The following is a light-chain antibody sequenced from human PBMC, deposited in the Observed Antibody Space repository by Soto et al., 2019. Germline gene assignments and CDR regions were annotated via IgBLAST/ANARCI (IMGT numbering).Light chain of an antibody. Sequence: DIQMTQSPSTLSASVGDRVTITCRASRSISDWLAWYQQKPGKAPELLIFDASSLKSGAPSRFSGSGSGTEFTLTISRLQPDDVATYYCLQYSSHSWTFGQGTKVDI. J-gene: IGKJ1*01. CDR3: LQYSSHSWT. V-gene: IGKV1-5*01. CDR2: DAS. CDR1: RSISDW.